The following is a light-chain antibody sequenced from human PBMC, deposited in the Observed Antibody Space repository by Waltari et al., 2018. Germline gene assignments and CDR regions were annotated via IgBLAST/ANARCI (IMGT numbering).Light chain of an antibody. CDR3: GTWDTSLSAEV. CDR2: NND. V-gene: IGLV1-51*01. CDR1: SSNIGNHF. J-gene: IGLJ6*01. Sequence: QSILTEPPSVSAAPGQRVTISCSGGSSNIGNHFVFWYQQFPGKAPKILIYNNDQRPSGTPDRFSASKSGNLATLGITGLQPGDEADYYCGTWDTSLSAEVFGSGTKVTVL.